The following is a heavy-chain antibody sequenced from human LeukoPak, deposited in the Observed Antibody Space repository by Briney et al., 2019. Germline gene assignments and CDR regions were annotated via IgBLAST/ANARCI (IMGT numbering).Heavy chain of an antibody. V-gene: IGHV6-1*01. D-gene: IGHD6-6*01. J-gene: IGHJ4*02. CDR3: ARGGGIAARPTPYYFDY. CDR1: GDSVSSNRAA. Sequence: SQTLSLTCAISGDSVSSNRAAWNWIRQSPSRGLEWLGRTYYRSKWYSAYAVSVKSRITINPDTSKNQFSLQLNSVTPEDTAVYYCARGGGIAARPTPYYFDYWGQGTLVTVSS. CDR2: TYYRSKWYS.